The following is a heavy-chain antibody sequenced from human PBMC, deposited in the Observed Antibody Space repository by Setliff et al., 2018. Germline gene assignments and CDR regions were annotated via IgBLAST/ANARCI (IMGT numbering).Heavy chain of an antibody. D-gene: IGHD3-10*01. Sequence: ASVKVSCKASGYTFTGHYLHWVRQAPGQGLEWMGRIKPNTGGTTYAQKFLGRVTMTGVTPINTTYMELSGLRSDDTAVYYCARTAYYGSGTFPYYYYYYLDVWGKGTTVTVSS. CDR1: GYTFTGHY. J-gene: IGHJ6*03. CDR3: ARTAYYGSGTFPYYYYYYLDV. CDR2: IKPNTGGT. V-gene: IGHV1-2*06.